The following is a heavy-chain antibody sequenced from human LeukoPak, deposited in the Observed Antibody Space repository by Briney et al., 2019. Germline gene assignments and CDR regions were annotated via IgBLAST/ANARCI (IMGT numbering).Heavy chain of an antibody. V-gene: IGHV1-69*05. J-gene: IGHJ5*01. CDR1: GGTFSSYA. CDR2: IIPIFGTA. D-gene: IGHD6-13*01. CDR3: ARAIRSSWYPNWFDP. Sequence: ASVKVSCKASGGTFSSYAISWVRQAPGQGLEWMGGIIPIFGTANYTQKFQGRVTITTDESTSTAYMELSSLRSEDTAVYYCARAIRSSWYPNWFDPWGQGTLVTVSS.